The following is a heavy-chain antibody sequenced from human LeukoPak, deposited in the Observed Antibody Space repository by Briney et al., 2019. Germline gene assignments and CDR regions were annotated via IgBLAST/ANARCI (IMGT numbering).Heavy chain of an antibody. CDR2: IYSGGST. V-gene: IGHV3-66*01. J-gene: IGHJ6*02. CDR3: AREAPPGGMDV. CDR1: GFTVSSNY. Sequence: GGSLRLSCAASGFTVSSNYMSWVRQAPGKGLEWVSVIYSGGSTYYADSVKGRFTISRDNSKNTLYLQMNSLRAADTAVYYCAREAPPGGMDVWGQGTTVTVSS.